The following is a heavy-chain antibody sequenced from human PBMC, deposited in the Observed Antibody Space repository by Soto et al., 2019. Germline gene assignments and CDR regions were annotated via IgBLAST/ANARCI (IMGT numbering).Heavy chain of an antibody. D-gene: IGHD1-26*01. V-gene: IGHV4-59*02. J-gene: IGHJ1*01. CDR2: VYYSGST. CDR3: ARSPNYYDEYFQE. Sequence: SETLSLTCSVSGGSVSSDCWNWIRQPPGKGLEWIGYVYYSGSTNYNPSLNSRVTISQDTTRNQFFLKLRSVTAAATAVYYCARSPNYYDEYFQEWGQGTLVTVSS. CDR1: GGSVSSDC.